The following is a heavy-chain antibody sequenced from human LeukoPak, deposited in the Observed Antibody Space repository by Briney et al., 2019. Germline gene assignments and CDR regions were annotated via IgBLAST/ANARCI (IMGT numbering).Heavy chain of an antibody. CDR3: ARTSGYYDFWSGYSYYYYYMDV. CDR2: IYYSGST. Sequence: ASETLSLTCTVSGGSISSSSYYWGWIRQPPGKGLEWIGSIYYSGSTYYNPSLKSRVTISVDTSKNQFSLKLSSVTAADTAVYYCARTSGYYDFWSGYSYYYYYMDVWGKGTTVTVSS. V-gene: IGHV4-39*07. CDR1: GGSISSSSYY. D-gene: IGHD3-3*01. J-gene: IGHJ6*03.